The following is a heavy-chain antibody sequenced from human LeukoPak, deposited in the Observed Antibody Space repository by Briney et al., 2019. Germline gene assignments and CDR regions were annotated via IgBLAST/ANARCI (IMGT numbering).Heavy chain of an antibody. Sequence: SETLSLTCTVSGGSISSYYWSWIRQPPGKGLEWIGYIYYSGSTNYNPSLKSRVTISVDTSKNQFSLKLSSVTAADTAVYYCARDMGDQYSSGWYYFDYWGQGTLVTVSS. CDR1: GGSISSYY. J-gene: IGHJ4*02. CDR2: IYYSGST. D-gene: IGHD6-19*01. CDR3: ARDMGDQYSSGWYYFDY. V-gene: IGHV4-59*01.